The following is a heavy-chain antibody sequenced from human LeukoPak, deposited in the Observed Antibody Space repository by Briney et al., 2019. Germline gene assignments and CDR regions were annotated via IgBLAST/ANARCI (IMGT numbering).Heavy chain of an antibody. CDR2: INHSGST. V-gene: IGHV4-34*01. CDR1: GGSFSGYY. D-gene: IGHD2-2*02. Sequence: SETLSLTCAVYGGSFSGYYWSWIRQPPGKGLVWIGEINHSGSTNYNPSLKSRVTISVDTSKNQFSLKLSSVTAADTAVYYCARVRRSRYIDYWGQGTLVTVSS. J-gene: IGHJ4*02. CDR3: ARVRRSRYIDY.